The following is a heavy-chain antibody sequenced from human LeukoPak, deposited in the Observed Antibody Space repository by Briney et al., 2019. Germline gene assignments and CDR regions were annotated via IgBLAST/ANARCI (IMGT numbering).Heavy chain of an antibody. D-gene: IGHD3-22*01. J-gene: IGHJ4*02. CDR1: GGSFSGYY. V-gene: IGHV4-34*01. CDR3: AAADYYDSSGYYHHLDY. CDR2: INHSGST. Sequence: KPSETLSLTCAVYGGSFSGYYWSWIRQPPRKGLEWIGEINHSGSTNYNPSLKSRVTISVDTSKNQFSLKLSSVTAADTAVYYCAAADYYDSSGYYHHLDYWGQGTLVTVSS.